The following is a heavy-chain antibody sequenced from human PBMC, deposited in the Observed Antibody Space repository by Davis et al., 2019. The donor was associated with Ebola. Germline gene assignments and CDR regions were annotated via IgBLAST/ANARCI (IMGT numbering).Heavy chain of an antibody. Sequence: ASVKVSCKASGGTFSSYTISWVRQAPGQGLEWMGWINPHNGNTNYAQNVQGRVIMTSDTSTSTAYMEVGSLRSDDTAVYYCARAQFPTTSDHWGQGTLVIVSS. CDR1: GGTFSSYT. V-gene: IGHV1-18*01. D-gene: IGHD1-1*01. CDR2: INPHNGNT. CDR3: ARAQFPTTSDH. J-gene: IGHJ4*02.